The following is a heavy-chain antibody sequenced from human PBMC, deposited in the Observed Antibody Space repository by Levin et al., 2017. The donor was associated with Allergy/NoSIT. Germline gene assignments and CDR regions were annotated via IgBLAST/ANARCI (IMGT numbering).Heavy chain of an antibody. CDR1: GFTFSSYG. D-gene: IGHD1-1*01. CDR2: ISYDGSNK. Sequence: PGESLKISCAASGFTFSSYGMHWVRQAPGKGLEWVAVISYDGSNKYYADSVKGRFTISRDNSKNTLYLQMNSLRAEDTAVYYCAKAVLDRTVQLERRREDYWGQGTLVTVSS. J-gene: IGHJ4*02. CDR3: AKAVLDRTVQLERRREDY. V-gene: IGHV3-30*18.